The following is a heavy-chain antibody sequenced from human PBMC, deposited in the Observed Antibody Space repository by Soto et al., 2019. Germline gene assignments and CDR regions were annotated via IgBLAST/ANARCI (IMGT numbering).Heavy chain of an antibody. J-gene: IGHJ5*02. Sequence: GGPRRDSNTAAEVSIAGYARHQFRQDPVKGVEGVAVISYDGNNKYYADSGKGRFTISRDNSKNTLYLQMNSLRAEDTAVYFCWRETFKVATPFGWFDPSGQGTLVTVSS. CDR3: WRETFKVATPFGWFDP. D-gene: IGHD2-15*01. V-gene: IGHV3-30-3*01. CDR2: ISYDGNNK. CDR1: EVSIAGYA.